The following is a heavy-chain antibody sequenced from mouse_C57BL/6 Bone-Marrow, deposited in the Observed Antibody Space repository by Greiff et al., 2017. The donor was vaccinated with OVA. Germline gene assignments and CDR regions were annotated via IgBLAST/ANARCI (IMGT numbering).Heavy chain of an antibody. V-gene: IGHV1-39*01. CDR3: ARSLYYGSSYGAMDY. J-gene: IGHJ4*01. Sequence: LEESGPELVKPGASVKISCKASGYSFTDYNMNWVKQSNGKSLEWIGVINPNYGTTSYNQKFKGKATLTVDQSSSTAYMQLNSLTSEDSAVYYCARSLYYGSSYGAMDYWGQGTSVTVSS. CDR1: GYSFTDYN. D-gene: IGHD1-1*01. CDR2: INPNYGTT.